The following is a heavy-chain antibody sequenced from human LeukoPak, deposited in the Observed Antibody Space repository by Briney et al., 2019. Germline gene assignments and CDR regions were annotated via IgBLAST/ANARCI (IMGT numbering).Heavy chain of an antibody. CDR1: GFTFGTYT. CDR3: AKAAFSRTSYFDY. V-gene: IGHV3-23*01. D-gene: IGHD3-3*02. CDR2: ISGSGGNT. J-gene: IGHJ4*02. Sequence: GGSLRPACAASGFTFGTYTMSWVRQAPGEGMGWVSAISGSGGNTYDADSVKGRSTISRDNSKNTLYLQMNSLRADDTAVYYCAKAAFSRTSYFDYWGQGTLVTASS.